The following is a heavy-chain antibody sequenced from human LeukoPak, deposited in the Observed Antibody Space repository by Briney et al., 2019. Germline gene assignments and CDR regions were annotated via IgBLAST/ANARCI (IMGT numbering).Heavy chain of an antibody. V-gene: IGHV1-69*13. CDR2: IIPIFGTA. D-gene: IGHD4-17*01. Sequence: SVKVSCKASGGTFSSYAISWVQQAPGQGLEWMGGIIPIFGTANYAQKFQGRVTITADESTSTAYMELSSLRSEDTAVYYCARDISGDYGSHYFDYWGQGTLVTVSS. J-gene: IGHJ4*02. CDR3: ARDISGDYGSHYFDY. CDR1: GGTFSSYA.